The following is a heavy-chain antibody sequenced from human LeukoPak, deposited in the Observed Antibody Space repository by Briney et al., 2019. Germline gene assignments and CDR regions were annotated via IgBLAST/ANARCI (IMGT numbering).Heavy chain of an antibody. CDR1: GYTFTSYG. CDR2: ISAYNGDT. J-gene: IGHJ4*02. V-gene: IGHV1-18*04. CDR3: ARAPRSSSNLGSPLFY. D-gene: IGHD6-13*01. Sequence: GASVKVSCKASGYTFTSYGINWVRQAPGQGLEWMGWISAYNGDTKYAQNVQGRVTMTTDTSTTTAYMELRSLRSDDTAMYYCARAPRSSSNLGSPLFYWGQGSLVTVSS.